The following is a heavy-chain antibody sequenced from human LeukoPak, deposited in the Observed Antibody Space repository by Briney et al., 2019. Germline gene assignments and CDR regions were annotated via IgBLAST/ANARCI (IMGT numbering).Heavy chain of an antibody. J-gene: IGHJ4*02. Sequence: KPSETLSLTCTVSGYSISSGYYWGWIRQPPGKGLEWIGSIYHSGSTYYNPSLKSRVTISVDTSKNQFSLKLSSVTAADTAVYYCARDRSSSNFDYWGQGTLVTVSS. CDR1: GYSISSGYY. CDR2: IYHSGST. CDR3: ARDRSSSNFDY. V-gene: IGHV4-38-2*02. D-gene: IGHD6-13*01.